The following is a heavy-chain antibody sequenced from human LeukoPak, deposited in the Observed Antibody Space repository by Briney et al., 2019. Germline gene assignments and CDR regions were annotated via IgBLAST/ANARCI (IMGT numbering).Heavy chain of an antibody. J-gene: IGHJ6*03. CDR2: ISAYNGNT. CDR1: GYTITSYG. Sequence: ASVKVSCKASGYTITSYGFTWVRQAPGQGLEWMGWISAYNGNTNYAQKLQGRVTMTTDTSTSTAYMELRSLRSDDTAVYYCARSDSSGRYGGYYYYYMDVWGKGTTVTVSS. CDR3: ARSDSSGRYGGYYYYYMDV. D-gene: IGHD6-19*01. V-gene: IGHV1-18*01.